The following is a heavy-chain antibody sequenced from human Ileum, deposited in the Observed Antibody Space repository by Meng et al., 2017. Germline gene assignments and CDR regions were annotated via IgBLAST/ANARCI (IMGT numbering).Heavy chain of an antibody. Sequence: QWHLVQSGTALKKPGASGKVSCKASGYTFSSYYINWVRQATGQGLEWMGWMNPNSGNTNYAQKFHGRVTMTRNTSISTAYLELSSLISEDTAIYYCAGRRPYGDYPISNYWGQGTLVTVSS. CDR1: GYTFSSYY. CDR3: AGRRPYGDYPISNY. CDR2: MNPNSGNT. J-gene: IGHJ4*02. V-gene: IGHV1-8*01. D-gene: IGHD4-17*01.